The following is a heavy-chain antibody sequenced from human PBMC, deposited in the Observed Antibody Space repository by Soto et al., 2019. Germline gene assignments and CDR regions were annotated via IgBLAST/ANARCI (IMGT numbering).Heavy chain of an antibody. J-gene: IGHJ4*02. CDR3: ATPYYYYDSSGYFWPFDY. D-gene: IGHD3-22*01. CDR2: IIPIFGTA. Sequence: SVKVSCKASGGTFSSYAISWVRQAPGHGLEWMGGIIPIFGTANYAQKFQGRVTITADESTSTAYMELSSLRSEDTAVYYCATPYYYYDSSGYFWPFDYWGQGTLVTVSS. CDR1: GGTFSSYA. V-gene: IGHV1-69*13.